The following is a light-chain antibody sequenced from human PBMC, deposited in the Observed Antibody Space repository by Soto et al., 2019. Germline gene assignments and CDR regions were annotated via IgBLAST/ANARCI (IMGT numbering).Light chain of an antibody. Sequence: EVVMTQSPATLSVSPGERATLSCRASQSVRSNLTWHQQEPGQAPRLLIYDASTRATGIPARFSGSGSDTEFTLTISSLQSEDFAVYYCQHYNTWPLTFGGGTRVEMK. CDR1: QSVRSN. V-gene: IGKV3-15*01. J-gene: IGKJ4*01. CDR2: DAS. CDR3: QHYNTWPLT.